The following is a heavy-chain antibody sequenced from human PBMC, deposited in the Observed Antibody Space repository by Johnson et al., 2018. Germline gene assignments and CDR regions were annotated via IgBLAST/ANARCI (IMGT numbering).Heavy chain of an antibody. V-gene: IGHV3-74*02. J-gene: IGHJ3*01. Sequence: VQLVQSGGGLVQPGGSLRLSCAASGFRFSDYWMNWVRQGPGKGLVWVARIKSDGDSTNYADSVQGRFAISRDNAKNTVYLQMNSLRDDDTAGYYFTRGARYRGRSGFYGAFDLWGPGTMVTVSS. CDR1: GFRFSDYW. CDR3: TRGARYRGRSGFYGAFDL. D-gene: IGHD3-3*01. CDR2: IKSDGDST.